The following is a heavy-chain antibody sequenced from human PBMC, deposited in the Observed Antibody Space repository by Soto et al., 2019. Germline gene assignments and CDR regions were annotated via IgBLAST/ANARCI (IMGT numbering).Heavy chain of an antibody. CDR3: ATETSTWGC. V-gene: IGHV3-7*05. Sequence: EVQLVESGGGLVQPGESLRLSCVASGFVLRNYWINWVRQAPGKGLEWVANIKQDGSEKNYVDSVKGRFTISRDNARNSLYLQMNSLRAEDTAAYYCATETSTWGCWGQGTLVTVSS. D-gene: IGHD7-27*01. CDR2: IKQDGSEK. CDR1: GFVLRNYW. J-gene: IGHJ4*02.